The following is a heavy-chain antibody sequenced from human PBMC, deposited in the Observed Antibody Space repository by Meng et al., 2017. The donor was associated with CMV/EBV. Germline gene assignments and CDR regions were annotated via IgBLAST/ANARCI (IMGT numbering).Heavy chain of an antibody. CDR1: GFTFSSYA. J-gene: IGHJ2*01. CDR3: ARDRDFGVVIGANWYSDL. V-gene: IGHV3-30*04. Sequence: GGSLRLSCAASGFTFSSYAIHWVRQAPGKGLEWVAVISYDGSNKYYADSVKGRFTISRDNSKNTLYLQMNSLRAEDTAVYYCARDRDFGVVIGANWYSDLWGRGTLVTVSS. CDR2: ISYDGSNK. D-gene: IGHD3-3*01.